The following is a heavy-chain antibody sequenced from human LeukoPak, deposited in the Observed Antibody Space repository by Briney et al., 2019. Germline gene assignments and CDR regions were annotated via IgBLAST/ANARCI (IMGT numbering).Heavy chain of an antibody. CDR1: GGSFSGYY. Sequence: PSETLSLTCAVYGGSFSGYYWSWIRQPAGKGLQWIGHIHSSGRTKYNPSLKSRVTMSVDTSKAEFSLKLSSVTAADTAVYYCARVSAGGEADFDYWGQGTLVTVSS. CDR3: ARVSAGGEADFDY. D-gene: IGHD3-10*01. CDR2: IHSSGRT. V-gene: IGHV4-59*10. J-gene: IGHJ4*02.